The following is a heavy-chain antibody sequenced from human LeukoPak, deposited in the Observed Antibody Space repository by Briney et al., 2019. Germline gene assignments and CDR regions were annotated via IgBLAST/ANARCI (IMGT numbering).Heavy chain of an antibody. CDR3: ARSGRGTYYYFDL. CDR1: GYTFISYA. CDR2: ISGYNGNT. D-gene: IGHD5-12*01. V-gene: IGHV1-18*01. J-gene: IGHJ4*02. Sequence: GASVKVSCKASGYTFISYAMNWVRQAPGQGLEWMGWISGYNGNTNYAQKFLGRVSMTADTATSTAYMELRSLTSDDTAMYYCARSGRGTYYYFDLWGQGTLVTVSS.